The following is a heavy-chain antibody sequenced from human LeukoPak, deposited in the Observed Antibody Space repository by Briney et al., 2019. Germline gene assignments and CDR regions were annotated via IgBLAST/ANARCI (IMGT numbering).Heavy chain of an antibody. J-gene: IGHJ6*02. Sequence: SETLSLTCTVSGGSISSYYWSWIRQPPGKGLEWIGYIYCSGSTNYNPSLKSRVTISVDTSKNQFSLKLSSVTAADTAVYYCARLESYYYYYGMDVWGQGTTVTASS. CDR2: IYCSGST. V-gene: IGHV4-59*08. CDR3: ARLESYYYYYGMDV. CDR1: GGSISSYY.